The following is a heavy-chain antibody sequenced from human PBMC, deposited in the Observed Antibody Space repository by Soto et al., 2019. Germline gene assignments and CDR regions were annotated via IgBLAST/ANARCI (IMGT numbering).Heavy chain of an antibody. Sequence: SETLSLTCAVYGGSFSGYYWSWIRQPPGKGLEWIGEINHSGSTNYNPSLKSRVTISVDTSKNQFSLKLSSVTAADTAVYYCARSRYFQADSGYDPLFDYWGQGTLVTVSS. D-gene: IGHD5-12*01. CDR3: ARSRYFQADSGYDPLFDY. CDR1: GGSFSGYY. CDR2: INHSGST. V-gene: IGHV4-34*01. J-gene: IGHJ4*02.